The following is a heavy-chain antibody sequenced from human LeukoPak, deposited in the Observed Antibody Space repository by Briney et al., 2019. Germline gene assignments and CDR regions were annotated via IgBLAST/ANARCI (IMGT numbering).Heavy chain of an antibody. J-gene: IGHJ4*02. CDR2: LDPEDGET. Sequence: ASVKVSCKVSGYTLTELSMHWVRQAPGKGLEWMGGLDPEDGETIYAQKFQGRVTMTRDTSTSTVYMELSSLRSEDTAVYYCARAKGYDSSGLIDYWGQGTLVTVSS. D-gene: IGHD3-22*01. CDR1: GYTLTELS. V-gene: IGHV1-24*01. CDR3: ARAKGYDSSGLIDY.